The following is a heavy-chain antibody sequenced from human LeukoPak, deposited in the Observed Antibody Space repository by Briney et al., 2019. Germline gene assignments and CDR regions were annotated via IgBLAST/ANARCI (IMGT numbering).Heavy chain of an antibody. V-gene: IGHV1-46*01. D-gene: IGHD2-15*01. CDR1: GYTFTSYY. CDR2: INPSGGST. J-gene: IGHJ4*02. CDR3: ARGCRGGSCYSGSTLFDY. Sequence: ASVKVSCKASGYTFTSYYMHWVRQAPGQGLEWMGIINPSGGSTSYAQKFQGRVTMTRDTPTSTVYMELSSLRSEDTAVYYCARGCRGGSCYSGSTLFDYWGQGTLVTVSS.